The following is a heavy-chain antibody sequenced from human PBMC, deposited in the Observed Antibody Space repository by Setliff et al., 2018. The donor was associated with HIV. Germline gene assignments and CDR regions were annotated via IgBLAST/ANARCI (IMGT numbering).Heavy chain of an antibody. D-gene: IGHD6-19*01. Sequence: SETLSLTCAVSGVSISSSNWWSWVRQPPGKGLEWIGEIIHSGSTNYNPSLKSRVTVSADTSKNQFSLRLNSVTAADTAVYYCAREERGWSNRGAFDVWGLGTMVTVSS. J-gene: IGHJ3*01. CDR3: AREERGWSNRGAFDV. CDR1: GVSISSSNW. CDR2: IIHSGST. V-gene: IGHV4-4*02.